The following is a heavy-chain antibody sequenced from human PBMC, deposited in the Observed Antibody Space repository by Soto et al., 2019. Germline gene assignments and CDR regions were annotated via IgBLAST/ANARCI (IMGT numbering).Heavy chain of an antibody. D-gene: IGHD4-17*01. Sequence: QVQLVESGGGVVQPGRSLRLSCAASGFTFSSYGMHWVRQAPGKGLEWGAVIWYDGSNKYYADSVKGRFTISRDNSKNTLYLQMNGLRAEDTAVYYCARRDGGDYVDYYYYGMDVWGQGTTVTVSS. J-gene: IGHJ6*02. V-gene: IGHV3-33*01. CDR1: GFTFSSYG. CDR3: ARRDGGDYVDYYYYGMDV. CDR2: IWYDGSNK.